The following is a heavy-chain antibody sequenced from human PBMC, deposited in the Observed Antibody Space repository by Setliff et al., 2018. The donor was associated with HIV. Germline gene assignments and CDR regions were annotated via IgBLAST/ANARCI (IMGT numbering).Heavy chain of an antibody. CDR3: ARVGGKGYSNFLDS. J-gene: IGHJ4*02. Sequence: LSLTCIVSSGSIHSGSYYWSWIRQPVGKGLEWIGRIYTSGSTDYNPSLKSRVAISVDTSKNHFSLNLTSVTAADTAIYFCARVGGKGYSNFLDSWGQGLLVTSPQ. CDR2: IYTSGST. V-gene: IGHV4-61*02. CDR1: SGSIHSGSYY. D-gene: IGHD2-15*01.